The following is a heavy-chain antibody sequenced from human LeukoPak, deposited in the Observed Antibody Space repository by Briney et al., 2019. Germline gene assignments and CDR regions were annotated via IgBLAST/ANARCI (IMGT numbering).Heavy chain of an antibody. J-gene: IGHJ4*02. CDR1: GFTFSSYA. D-gene: IGHD6-19*01. CDR3: AKGPCASSGWTLGDY. V-gene: IGHV3-23*01. Sequence: GGSLRLSCAASGFTFSSYAMSWVRQAPGKGLEWVSAISGSGGSTYYADSVKGRFTIPRDNSKNTLYLQMNSLRAEDTAVYYCAKGPCASSGWTLGDYWGQGTLVTVSS. CDR2: ISGSGGST.